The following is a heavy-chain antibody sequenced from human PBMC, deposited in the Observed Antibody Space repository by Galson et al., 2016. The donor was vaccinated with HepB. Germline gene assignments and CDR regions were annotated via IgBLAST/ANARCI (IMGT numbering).Heavy chain of an antibody. V-gene: IGHV3-23*01. CDR2: ISGSGTNT. J-gene: IGHJ5*02. D-gene: IGHD2-15*01. CDR1: GFTFSSYA. Sequence: SLRLSCAASGFTFSSYAMSWVRQAPGKGLEWVSLISGSGTNTYYADSVKGRFTISRDNSRNTLYLQMNSLRAEDTAVYYCAKDLTATLHWFDPWGQGTLVTVSS. CDR3: AKDLTATLHWFDP.